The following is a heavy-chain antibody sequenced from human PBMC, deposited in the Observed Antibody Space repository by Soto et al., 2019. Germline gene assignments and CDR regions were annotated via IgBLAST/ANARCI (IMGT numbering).Heavy chain of an antibody. J-gene: IGHJ4*02. D-gene: IGHD3-16*01. CDR1: GLTFTSYA. V-gene: IGHV3-23*01. CDR2: ISASGSGT. CDR3: AEDLGMGAPNAFDY. Sequence: EVQLLESGGGLVQPGGSLRLSCAASGLTFTSYAMSWVGQAPGRGLEWVSSISASGSGTYYADAVKCRFTDSRDKSKKPQYLRMSFQKAAENDVEYYAEDLGMGAPNAFDYWGQGTLVSVSS.